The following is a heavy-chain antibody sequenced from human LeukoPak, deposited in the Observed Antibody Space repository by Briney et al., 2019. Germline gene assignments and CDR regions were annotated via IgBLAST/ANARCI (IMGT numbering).Heavy chain of an antibody. CDR3: ASADYGDYGGFDY. V-gene: IGHV3-33*01. J-gene: IGHJ4*02. Sequence: PGGSLRLSCAASGFTFSSYGMHWVRQAPGKGLEWVAVIWYDGSNKYYADSVKGRFTISRDNSKNTLYLQMNSLRAEDTAVYYCASADYGDYGGFDYWGQGTLVTVSS. CDR2: IWYDGSNK. D-gene: IGHD4-17*01. CDR1: GFTFSSYG.